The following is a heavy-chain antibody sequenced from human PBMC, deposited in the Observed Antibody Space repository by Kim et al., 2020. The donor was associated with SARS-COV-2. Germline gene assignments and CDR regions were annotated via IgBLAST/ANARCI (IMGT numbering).Heavy chain of an antibody. CDR3: ARDGFFYDSSGFSMG. J-gene: IGHJ4*02. CDR2: ISYDGSKK. CDR1: GFTFSSYA. Sequence: GGSLRLSCAASGFTFSSYAIHWVRQAPGKGLEWVAVISYDGSKKYCADSVKGRFTISRDNSKNTVDLQMNSLRTEDTAVYYCARDGFFYDSSGFSMGWGQGTLVTVSS. V-gene: IGHV3-30*04. D-gene: IGHD3-22*01.